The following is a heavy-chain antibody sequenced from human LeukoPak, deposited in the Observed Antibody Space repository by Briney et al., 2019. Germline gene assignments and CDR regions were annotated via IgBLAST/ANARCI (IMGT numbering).Heavy chain of an antibody. CDR2: IIPIFGTA. V-gene: IGHV1-69*05. J-gene: IGHJ3*02. CDR1: GGTFSSYA. D-gene: IGHD1-14*01. Sequence: SVKVSCKASGGTFSSYAISWVRQAPGQGLEWMGGIIPIFGTANYAQKFQGRVTITTDESTSTAYVELSSLRSEDTAVYYCARANSARRKYNDAFDIWGQGTMVTVSS. CDR3: ARANSARRKYNDAFDI.